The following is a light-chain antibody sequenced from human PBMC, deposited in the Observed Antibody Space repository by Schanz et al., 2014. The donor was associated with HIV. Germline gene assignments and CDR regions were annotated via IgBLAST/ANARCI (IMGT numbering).Light chain of an antibody. CDR1: SSDVGTYNL. CDR2: EVS. CDR3: SSYSGINNYV. J-gene: IGLJ1*01. V-gene: IGLV2-14*02. Sequence: QSALTQPASVSGSPGQSITISCTGTSSDVGTYNLVSWYQQHPGKAPKLMISEVSKRPSGSSNRFSGSKSGNTASLTVSGLQAEDEADYYCSSYSGINNYVFGTGTKLTVL.